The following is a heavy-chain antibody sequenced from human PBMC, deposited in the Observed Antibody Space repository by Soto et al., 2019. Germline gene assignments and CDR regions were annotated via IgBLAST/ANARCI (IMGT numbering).Heavy chain of an antibody. V-gene: IGHV3-23*01. CDR3: AKRGRVSSSLLLLSWLIYYYMDV. J-gene: IGHJ6*03. Sequence: PGGSLRLSCAASGFTFSSYAMSWVRQAPGKGLEWVSAISGSGGSTYYADSVKGRFPIAIDNSRHTLYPQMNSLRAEDTAVYYCAKRGRVSSSLLLLSWLIYYYMDVWGKGTTVTVSS. D-gene: IGHD1-26*01. CDR1: GFTFSSYA. CDR2: ISGSGGST.